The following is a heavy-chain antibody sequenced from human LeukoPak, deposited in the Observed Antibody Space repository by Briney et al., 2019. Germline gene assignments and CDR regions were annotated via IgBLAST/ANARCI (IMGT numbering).Heavy chain of an antibody. V-gene: IGHV3-7*03. J-gene: IGHJ6*04. CDR1: GFTFSSYW. D-gene: IGHD3-9*01. CDR3: AKIRERLRYFDWLLEALGGMDV. Sequence: PGGSLRLSCAASGFTFSSYWMSWVRQAPGKGLEWVANIKQDGSEKYYVDSVKGRFTISRDNAKNSLYLQMHSLRAEDTAVYYCAKIRERLRYFDWLLEALGGMDVWGKGTTVTVSS. CDR2: IKQDGSEK.